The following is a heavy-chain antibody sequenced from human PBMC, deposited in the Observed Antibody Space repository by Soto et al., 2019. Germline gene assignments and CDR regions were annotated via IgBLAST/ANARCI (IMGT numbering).Heavy chain of an antibody. CDR3: ATWHEREHAYDV. D-gene: IGHD1-26*01. CDR2: LYDVDGS. CDR1: GLTVSGKKY. V-gene: IGHV3-53*01. Sequence: DVQLVESGGGLIKPGESLRLSCAAFGLTVSGKKYVAWVRQAPGKGLEWVSALYDVDGSFYADSVKGRFTTSSDSSKTTVYLQMNGLRPDDTAVYYCATWHEREHAYDVWGQGTTVTVSS. J-gene: IGHJ3*01.